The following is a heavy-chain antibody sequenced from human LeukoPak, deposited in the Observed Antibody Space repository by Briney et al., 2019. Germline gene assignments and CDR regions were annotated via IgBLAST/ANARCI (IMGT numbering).Heavy chain of an antibody. CDR2: ISSSSSTI. Sequence: GGSLRLSCAASGFTFSSYRMNWVRQAPGKGLEWVSYISSSSSTIYYADSVKGRFTISRDNAKNSLYLQMNSLRDEDTAVCYCARGDSSGYGPDHWGQGTLVTVSS. V-gene: IGHV3-48*02. D-gene: IGHD3-22*01. CDR1: GFTFSSYR. CDR3: ARGDSSGYGPDH. J-gene: IGHJ5*02.